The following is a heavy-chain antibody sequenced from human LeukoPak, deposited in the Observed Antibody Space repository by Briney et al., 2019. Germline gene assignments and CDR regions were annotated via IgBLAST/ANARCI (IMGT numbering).Heavy chain of an antibody. D-gene: IGHD6-13*01. Sequence: GGSLRLSCAASGFTFSSYAMSWVRQAPGKGLEWASAISGSGGSTYYADSVKGRFTISRDNSKNTLYLQMNSLRAEDTAVYYCAKDVPLFAAAACHAFDIWGQGTMVTVSS. CDR2: ISGSGGST. V-gene: IGHV3-23*01. J-gene: IGHJ3*02. CDR1: GFTFSSYA. CDR3: AKDVPLFAAAACHAFDI.